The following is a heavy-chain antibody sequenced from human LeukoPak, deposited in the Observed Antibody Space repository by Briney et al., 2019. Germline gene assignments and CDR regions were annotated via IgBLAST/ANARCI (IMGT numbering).Heavy chain of an antibody. CDR1: GFTFSSYA. D-gene: IGHD6-13*01. CDR3: ARDDSSPYDMDV. V-gene: IGHV3-7*01. CDR2: IKQDGSEK. J-gene: IGHJ6*03. Sequence: GGSLRLSCAASGFTFSSYAMSWVRQAPGKGLEWVANIKQDGSEKYYVDSVKGRFTISRDNAKNSLYLQMNSLRAEDTAVYYCARDDSSPYDMDVWGKGTTVTVSS.